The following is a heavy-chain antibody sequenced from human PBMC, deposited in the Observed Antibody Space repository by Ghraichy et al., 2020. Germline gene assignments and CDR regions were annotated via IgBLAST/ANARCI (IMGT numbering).Heavy chain of an antibody. CDR2: IYHSGST. D-gene: IGHD6-19*01. V-gene: IGHV4-38-2*02. CDR1: GYSIRSGYY. J-gene: IGHJ5*02. Sequence: SETLSLTCTVSGYSIRSGYYWGWIRQPPGKGLEWIGSIYHSGSTYYNPSLKSRVTISVDTSKNQFSLKLSSVTAADTAVYYCARVQSQSYSSGSDNWFDPWGQGTLVTVSS. CDR3: ARVQSQSYSSGSDNWFDP.